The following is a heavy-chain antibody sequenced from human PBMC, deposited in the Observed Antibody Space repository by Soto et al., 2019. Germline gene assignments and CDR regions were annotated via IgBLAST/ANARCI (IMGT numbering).Heavy chain of an antibody. Sequence: PSETLSLTCTVSGGSISSSSYYWGWIRQPPGKGLEWIGSIYYSGSTYYNPSLKSRVTISVDTSKNQFSLKLSSVTAADTAVYYCASSGGSSGWYGNHWFDPWGQGTLVTVSS. J-gene: IGHJ5*02. D-gene: IGHD6-19*01. CDR2: IYYSGST. CDR1: GGSISSSSYY. CDR3: ASSGGSSGWYGNHWFDP. V-gene: IGHV4-39*01.